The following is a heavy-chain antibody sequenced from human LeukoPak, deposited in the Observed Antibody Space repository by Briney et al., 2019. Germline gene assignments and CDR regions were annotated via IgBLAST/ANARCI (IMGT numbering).Heavy chain of an antibody. Sequence: GESLKISCKGSGYSFTSYWIGWVRQMPGKGLEWMGIIYPGDSDTRCSPSFQGQVTISADKSISTAYLQWSSLKASDTAMYYCARQDGITISTLGYYYYGMDVWGQGTTVTVSS. J-gene: IGHJ6*02. CDR2: IYPGDSDT. CDR1: GYSFTSYW. V-gene: IGHV5-51*01. CDR3: ARQDGITISTLGYYYYGMDV. D-gene: IGHD3-9*01.